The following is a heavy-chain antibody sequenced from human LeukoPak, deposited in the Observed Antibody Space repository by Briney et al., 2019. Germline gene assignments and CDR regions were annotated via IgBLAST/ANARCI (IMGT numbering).Heavy chain of an antibody. Sequence: PSETLSLTCTVSSGSISSGRYYWSWIRQPAGKGLEWIGRIDISGSTYYNPSLKSRVTISVDTSKNQFSLKLSSVTAADTAVYYCARRPYSSGWGTRAFDIWGQGTMVTVSS. CDR3: ARRPYSSGWGTRAFDI. V-gene: IGHV4-61*02. J-gene: IGHJ3*02. D-gene: IGHD6-19*01. CDR2: IDISGST. CDR1: SGSISSGRYY.